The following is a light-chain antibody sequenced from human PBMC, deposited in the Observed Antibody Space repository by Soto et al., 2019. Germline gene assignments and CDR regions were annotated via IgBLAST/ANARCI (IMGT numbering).Light chain of an antibody. CDR2: AAS. V-gene: IGKV1-39*01. CDR3: QQSYSIPIT. CDR1: QSISSY. Sequence: DIQMTQSPSSLSASVGARAPITCRASQSISSYLNWYQQKPGKAPKLLIYAASSLQSGVPSRFSGSGSGTDFTLTISSLQPEDFATYYCQQSYSIPITFGQGTRLEIK. J-gene: IGKJ5*01.